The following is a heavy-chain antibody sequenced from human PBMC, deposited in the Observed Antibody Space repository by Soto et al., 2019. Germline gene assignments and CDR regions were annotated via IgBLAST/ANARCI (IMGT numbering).Heavy chain of an antibody. CDR2: ISYDGSNK. CDR1: GFTFSSYG. CDR3: AKDPSSGSAGYCGMDV. V-gene: IGHV3-30*18. D-gene: IGHD1-26*01. J-gene: IGHJ6*02. Sequence: GGSLRLSCAASGFTFSSYGMHWVRQAPGKGLEWVAVISYDGSNKYYADSVKGRFTISRDNSKNTLYLQMNSLRAEDTAVYYCAKDPSSGSAGYCGMDVWGQGTTVTVSS.